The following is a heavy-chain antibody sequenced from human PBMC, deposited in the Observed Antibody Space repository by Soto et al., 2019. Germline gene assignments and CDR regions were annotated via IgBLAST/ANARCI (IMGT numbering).Heavy chain of an antibody. J-gene: IGHJ4*02. CDR3: ARGSSNTLLEWLLDFDY. D-gene: IGHD3-3*01. CDR2: IIPIFGTA. V-gene: IGHV1-69*06. CDR1: GGTFSSYA. Sequence: QVQLVQSGAEVKKPGSSVKVSCKASGGTFSSYAISWVRQAPGQGLEWMGGIIPIFGTANYAQKFQGRVKITADKSTSTAYMELSSLRSEDTAVYYCARGSSNTLLEWLLDFDYWGQGTLVTVSS.